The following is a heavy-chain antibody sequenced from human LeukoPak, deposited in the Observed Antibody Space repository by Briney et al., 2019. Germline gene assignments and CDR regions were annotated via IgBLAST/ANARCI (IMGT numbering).Heavy chain of an antibody. V-gene: IGHV4-31*03. Sequence: SETLSLTCTVSGGSLRSVGYYWSWIRQHPGKGLEWIGYIYYSGSTYYNPSLKSRVTISVDTSKIQFSLKLSSVTAADTAVYYCARDPGGGGLYWGQGTLVTVFS. D-gene: IGHD3-16*01. CDR3: ARDPGGGGLY. CDR2: IYYSGST. J-gene: IGHJ4*02. CDR1: GGSLRSVGYY.